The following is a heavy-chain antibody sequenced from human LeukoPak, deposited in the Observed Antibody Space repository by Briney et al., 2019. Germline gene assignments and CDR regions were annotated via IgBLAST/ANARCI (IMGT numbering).Heavy chain of an antibody. CDR2: ISGSGGST. CDR3: AKEHCIWGSYRYTGSDY. D-gene: IGHD3-16*02. V-gene: IGHV3-23*01. Sequence: GGSLRLSCAASGFTFSSDAMSWVRQAPGKGLEWVSAISGSGGSTYYADSVKGRFTISRDNSKNTLYLQMNSLRAEDTAVYYCAKEHCIWGSYRYTGSDYWGQGTLVTVSS. J-gene: IGHJ4*02. CDR1: GFTFSSDA.